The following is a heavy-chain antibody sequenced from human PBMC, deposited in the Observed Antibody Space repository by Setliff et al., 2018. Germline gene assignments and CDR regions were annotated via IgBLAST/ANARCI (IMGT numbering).Heavy chain of an antibody. J-gene: IGHJ4*02. V-gene: IGHV4-59*11. Sequence: PSETLSLTCTVSGGSISSHYWSWIRQPPGKGLEWIGSIYYSGSTNYNPSLKSRVTISVDTSKNQFSLKLSSVTAADTAVYYCARAYCSSTICYERLDYWGQGTLVTVSS. CDR2: IYYSGST. CDR3: ARAYCSSTICYERLDY. CDR1: GGSISSHY. D-gene: IGHD2-2*01.